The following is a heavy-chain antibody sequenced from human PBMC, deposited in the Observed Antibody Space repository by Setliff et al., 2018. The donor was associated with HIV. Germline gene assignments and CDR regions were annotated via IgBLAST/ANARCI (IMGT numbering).Heavy chain of an antibody. V-gene: IGHV3-48*01. J-gene: IGHJ6*02. D-gene: IGHD3-3*01. CDR1: GFTFSSYS. Sequence: GGSLRLSCAASGFTFSSYSMNWVRQAPGKGLEWVSYISSSSSTIYYADSVKGRFTISRDNAKNSLYLQMNSLRAEDTAVYYCAKDTGDNDFWSGYRNYYGMDVWGQGTTVTVSS. CDR3: AKDTGDNDFWSGYRNYYGMDV. CDR2: ISSSSSTI.